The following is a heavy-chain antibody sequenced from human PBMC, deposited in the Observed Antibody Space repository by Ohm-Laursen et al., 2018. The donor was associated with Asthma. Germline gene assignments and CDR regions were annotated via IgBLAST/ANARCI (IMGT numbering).Heavy chain of an antibody. CDR2: IYHTGSS. J-gene: IGHJ4*02. D-gene: IGHD5-12*01. Sequence: SQTLSLTCTVSGGSISSSSYYWGWIRQHPGKGLEWIGYIYHTGSSYYNPSLKSRASISVDTSKNQFSLNLRSVTAADTAVYYCAREATIITRYFDSWGQGRLVTVSS. V-gene: IGHV4-31*03. CDR3: AREATIITRYFDS. CDR1: GGSISSSSYY.